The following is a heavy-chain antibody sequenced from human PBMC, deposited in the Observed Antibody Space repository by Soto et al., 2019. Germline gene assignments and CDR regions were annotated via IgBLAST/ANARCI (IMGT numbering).Heavy chain of an antibody. D-gene: IGHD2-21*02. CDR3: ARADRTLVTSYSLDV. Sequence: SQTMSLTCGVYGGSFSGYDWTWIRQPTGKGLEWIGEINHSGTINFNPSLKSRLTISLDTSKKHFSLKLSSVTDADTAAYYCARADRTLVTSYSLDVWGQGTTVTVSS. CDR2: INHSGTI. CDR1: GGSFSGYD. J-gene: IGHJ6*02. V-gene: IGHV4-34*01.